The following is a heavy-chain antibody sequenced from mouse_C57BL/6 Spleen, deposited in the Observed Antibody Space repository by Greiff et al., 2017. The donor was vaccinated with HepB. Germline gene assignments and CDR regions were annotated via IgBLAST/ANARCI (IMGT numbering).Heavy chain of an antibody. CDR3: ARSGGYYEIGYYAMDY. CDR2: INPSSGYT. D-gene: IGHD2-3*01. CDR1: GYTFTSYT. J-gene: IGHJ4*01. Sequence: VKLMESGAELARPGASVKMSCKASGYTFTSYTMHWVKQRPGQGLEWIGYINPSSGYTKYNQKFKDKATLTADKSSSTAYMQLSSLTSEDSAVYYCARSGGYYEIGYYAMDYWGQGTSVTVSS. V-gene: IGHV1-4*01.